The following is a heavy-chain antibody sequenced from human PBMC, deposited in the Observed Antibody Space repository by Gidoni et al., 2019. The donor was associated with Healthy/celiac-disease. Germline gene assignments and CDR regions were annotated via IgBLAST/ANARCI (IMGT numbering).Heavy chain of an antibody. CDR3: ARQGVVPAAINWFDP. D-gene: IGHD2-2*01. Sequence: QLQLQESGPGLVKPSETLSLTCTVSGGSISSSSYYWGWIRQPPGKGLEWIGSIYYSGRTYYNPSLKIRVTISVDTSKNQFSLKLSSVPAADTAVYYCARQGVVPAAINWFDPWGQGTLVTVSS. CDR2: IYYSGRT. V-gene: IGHV4-39*01. CDR1: GGSISSSSYY. J-gene: IGHJ5*02.